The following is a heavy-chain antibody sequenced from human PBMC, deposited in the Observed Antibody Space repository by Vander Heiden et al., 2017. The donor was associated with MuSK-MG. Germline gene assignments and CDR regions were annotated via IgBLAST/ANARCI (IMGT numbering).Heavy chain of an antibody. CDR2: IKQDGSEK. CDR3: AITLTTVTTPWFDY. Sequence: EVQLVESGGGLVQPGGSLSLSCAASGFTFCSYWMSWVRQAPGKGLEWVANIKQDGSEKYYVDSVKGRFTISRDNAKNSLYLQMNSMRAEDTAVYYCAITLTTVTTPWFDYWGQGTLVTVSS. J-gene: IGHJ4*02. D-gene: IGHD4-17*01. CDR1: GFTFCSYW. V-gene: IGHV3-7*01.